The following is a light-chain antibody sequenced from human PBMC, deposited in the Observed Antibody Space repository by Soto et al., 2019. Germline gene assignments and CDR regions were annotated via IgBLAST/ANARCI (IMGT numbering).Light chain of an antibody. V-gene: IGKV1-39*01. CDR2: TTS. CDR3: QQSYSRPRT. J-gene: IGKJ1*01. Sequence: IQMTQSPSSLSASVGDRVTITWRASQGIRNDLDWYQQKPGKAPNLLIYTTSNLESGVPSRFSGSGSGTDFTLTINSLQPEDFATYFCQQSYSRPRTFGQGTKVDIK. CDR1: QGIRND.